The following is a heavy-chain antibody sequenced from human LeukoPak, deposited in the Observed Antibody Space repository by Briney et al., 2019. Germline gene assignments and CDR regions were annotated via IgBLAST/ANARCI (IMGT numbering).Heavy chain of an antibody. V-gene: IGHV4-61*02. J-gene: IGHJ5*02. CDR1: GGSIRSGSYY. Sequence: PSQTLSLTCTVSGGSIRSGSYYWSWIRQPAGKGLEWIGRIYTSGSTNYKSSLISLVTISVDTSKNQFSLKLTPVTAADTAVYYCARETYSSSWYWWFDPWGQGTLVTVSS. CDR2: IYTSGST. D-gene: IGHD6-13*01. CDR3: ARETYSSSWYWWFDP.